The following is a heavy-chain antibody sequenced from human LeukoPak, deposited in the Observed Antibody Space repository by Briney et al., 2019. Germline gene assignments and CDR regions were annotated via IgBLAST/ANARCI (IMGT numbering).Heavy chain of an antibody. D-gene: IGHD4-23*01. CDR3: ARVGYGGNDPDY. V-gene: IGHV1-46*01. Sequence: ASVKVSCKASGYTFTSYYMHWVRQAPGQGLEWMGIINPSGGSTSYAQKFQGRVTMTRDTSTSTAYMELSSLRSEDTAVYYCARVGYGGNDPDYWGQGTLVTVSS. J-gene: IGHJ4*02. CDR2: INPSGGST. CDR1: GYTFTSYY.